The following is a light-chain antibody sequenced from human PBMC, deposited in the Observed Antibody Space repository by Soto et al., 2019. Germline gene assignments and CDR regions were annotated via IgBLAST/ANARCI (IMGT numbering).Light chain of an antibody. CDR3: SSYTVSRTLL. CDR2: EVT. V-gene: IGLV2-14*01. J-gene: IGLJ2*01. Sequence: QSVLTQPASVSGSPGQSITISCTGTSSDVGGYNYVSWYQQHPGKVPRLMIYEVTRRPSGVSNRFSGSKSGNTASLTISGLQAEDEADYYCSSYTVSRTLLFGGGTKVTVL. CDR1: SSDVGGYNY.